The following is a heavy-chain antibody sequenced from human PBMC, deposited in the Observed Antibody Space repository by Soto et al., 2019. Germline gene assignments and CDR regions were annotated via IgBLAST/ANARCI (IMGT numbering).Heavy chain of an antibody. J-gene: IGHJ2*01. CDR1: GGSISKYY. Sequence: QVQLQESGPGLVKPSETLSLTCTVSGGSISKYYWFWIRQPPGKGLEWIGYISYTGITTYNPSLKSRVTISLDTSKNQCSLKLSSVTAADTAVYYCARGEINYVWYFDLWGRGTLVTVSS. D-gene: IGHD1-7*01. V-gene: IGHV4-59*01. CDR3: ARGEINYVWYFDL. CDR2: ISYTGIT.